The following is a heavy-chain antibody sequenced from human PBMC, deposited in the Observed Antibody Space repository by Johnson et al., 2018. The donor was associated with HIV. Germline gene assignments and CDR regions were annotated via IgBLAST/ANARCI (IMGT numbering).Heavy chain of an antibody. J-gene: IGHJ3*02. CDR3: ARGVVGAGDDAFYI. CDR1: GFTVDDYG. CDR2: SDWNGGSK. Sequence: VQLVESGGGLVQPGGSLRLSCAASGFTVDDYGMSWVRQAPGKGLEWVSGSDWNGGSKGYGDTGQGRYTLSRDNAKNSLCMQMNSLRAEDRALYYCARGVVGAGDDAFYIWGQVTMVTVSA. V-gene: IGHV3-20*04. D-gene: IGHD2-15*01.